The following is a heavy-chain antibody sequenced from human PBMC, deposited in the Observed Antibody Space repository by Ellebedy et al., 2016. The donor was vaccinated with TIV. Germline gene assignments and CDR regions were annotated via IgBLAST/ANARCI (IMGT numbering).Heavy chain of an antibody. V-gene: IGHV4-59*01. Sequence: MPSETLSLTCTVSGGSLNTYFWNWIRQPPGQRLAWIGDIHHSGTSHIHPSLKSRVTLSLNTSKNQFSLYLSSVTAADTATYYCAKDLGRYGMDIWGQGTTVTVSS. J-gene: IGHJ6*02. CDR2: IHHSGTS. CDR1: GGSLNTYF. CDR3: AKDLGRYGMDI.